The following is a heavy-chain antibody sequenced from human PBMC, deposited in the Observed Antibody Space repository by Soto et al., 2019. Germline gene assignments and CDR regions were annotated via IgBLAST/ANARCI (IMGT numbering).Heavy chain of an antibody. D-gene: IGHD2-2*02. V-gene: IGHV3-23*01. Sequence: LRLSCAASGLTFSSYAMSCVRQAPGKGLEWVSAISGSGGSTYYADSVKGRFTISRDNSKNTLYLQMNSLRAEDTAVYYCAKLMVPAAISYYYGMDVWGQGTTVTVSS. J-gene: IGHJ6*02. CDR1: GLTFSSYA. CDR3: AKLMVPAAISYYYGMDV. CDR2: ISGSGGST.